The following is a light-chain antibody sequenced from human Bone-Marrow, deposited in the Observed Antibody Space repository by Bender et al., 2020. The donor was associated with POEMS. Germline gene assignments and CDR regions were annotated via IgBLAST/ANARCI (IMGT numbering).Light chain of an antibody. CDR2: GRH. CDR1: SLRNYY. CDR3: NSRDNSDNRRIWL. V-gene: IGLV3-19*01. Sequence: SSDLTQDPAVSVALGQTVKITCQGDSLRNYYAHWYQQKPGQAPVLVIYGRHNRPSGIPDRFSGSGSGNTASLTITGAQAEDEADYYCNSRDNSDNRRIWLFGGGTKLTVL. J-gene: IGLJ3*02.